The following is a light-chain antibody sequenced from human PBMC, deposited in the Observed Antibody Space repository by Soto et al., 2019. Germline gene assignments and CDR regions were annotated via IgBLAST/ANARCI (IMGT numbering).Light chain of an antibody. CDR1: QSVSSTY. V-gene: IGKV3-20*01. CDR2: GAS. Sequence: EIVLTQSPGTLSLSPGERATLSCRASQSVSSTYLAWYQQKPGQAPRLLLYGASSRATGIPDRFSGSGSGTDFTLTISRLEPEDFAVYYCQQYGSSPQMCTFGQGTKLEIK. J-gene: IGKJ2*02. CDR3: QQYGSSPQMCT.